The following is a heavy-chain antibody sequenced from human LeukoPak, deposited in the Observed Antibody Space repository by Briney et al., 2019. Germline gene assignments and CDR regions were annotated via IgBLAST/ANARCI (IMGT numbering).Heavy chain of an antibody. Sequence: GGSLRLSCVASGFTFSSNGMHWVRQAPGKGLEWVSAISGSGGSTYYADSVKGRFTISRDNSKNTLYLQMNSLRAEDTAVYYCAKDRGAAAANWYFDLWGRGTLVTVSS. J-gene: IGHJ2*01. CDR1: GFTFSSNG. V-gene: IGHV3-23*01. CDR2: ISGSGGST. D-gene: IGHD6-13*01. CDR3: AKDRGAAAANWYFDL.